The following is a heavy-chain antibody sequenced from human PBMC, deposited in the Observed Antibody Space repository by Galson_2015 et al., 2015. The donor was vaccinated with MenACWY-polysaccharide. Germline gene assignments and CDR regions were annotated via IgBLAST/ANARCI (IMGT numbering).Heavy chain of an antibody. Sequence: SLRLSCAASGFTFSNFWMSWVRQAPGKGLEWVASIKQDGSEKYLVDSVKGRFTISRDNAENSLFLQMNSLRAEDTAVYYCARERWVRGLFFDQWGQGTLVTVSS. V-gene: IGHV3-7*01. J-gene: IGHJ4*02. CDR2: IKQDGSEK. CDR3: ARERWVRGLFFDQ. D-gene: IGHD3-10*01. CDR1: GFTFSNFW.